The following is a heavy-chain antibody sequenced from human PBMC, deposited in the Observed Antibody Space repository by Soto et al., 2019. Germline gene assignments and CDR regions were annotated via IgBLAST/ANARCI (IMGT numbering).Heavy chain of an antibody. D-gene: IGHD6-13*01. CDR1: GGTFSTYT. V-gene: IGHV1-69*02. CDR2: ILPMLDIT. J-gene: IGHJ3*02. CDR3: TLGSWSAETFDI. Sequence: QVQLVQSGAEVKKPGSSVKVSCKASGGTFSTYTIIWVRQAPGQGLEWMGRILPMLDITNSAQRFQGRVTITEDKSTSTAYRELSSLRSEDTAVYYCTLGSWSAETFDIWGRGTMVTVSS.